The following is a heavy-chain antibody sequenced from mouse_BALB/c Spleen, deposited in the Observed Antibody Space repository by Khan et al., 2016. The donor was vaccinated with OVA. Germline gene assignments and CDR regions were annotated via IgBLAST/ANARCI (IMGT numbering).Heavy chain of an antibody. CDR1: GYTFINYW. V-gene: IGHV1-7*01. Sequence: VQLQESGAELAKPGASVQMSCKASGYTFINYWILWIKQRPGQGLEWIGYINPSTGYTEYNQNFKDKATLTADKSSSNAYMQLSSLTSEDSTVYDCASRGLRWDLDYWGQGTTLTVSS. CDR2: INPSTGYT. D-gene: IGHD1-1*01. CDR3: ASRGLRWDLDY. J-gene: IGHJ2*01.